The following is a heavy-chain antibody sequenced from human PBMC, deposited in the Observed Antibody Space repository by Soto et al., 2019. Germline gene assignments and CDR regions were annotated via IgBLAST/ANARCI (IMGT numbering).Heavy chain of an antibody. CDR3: ARASGSSGWYYWFDP. CDR2: ISAYNGNT. Sequence: ASVKVSCKASGYTFTSYGISWVRQAPGQGLEWMGWISAYNGNTNYAQKLQGRVTMTTDTSTSTAYMELRSLRSDDTAVYYCARASGSSGWYYWFDPWGQGTLVTVSS. D-gene: IGHD6-19*01. CDR1: GYTFTSYG. J-gene: IGHJ5*02. V-gene: IGHV1-18*01.